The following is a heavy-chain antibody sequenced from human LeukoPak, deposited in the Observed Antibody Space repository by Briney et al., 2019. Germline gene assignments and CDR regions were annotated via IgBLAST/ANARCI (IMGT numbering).Heavy chain of an antibody. Sequence: SETLSLTCTVSGGSISSYYWSWIRQAPGKGLEWIGYIYYSGSTNYNPSLKCRVTISVDTSRNQFSLKLSSVTAADTAVYYCARGTYYYDSSEGYWGQGILVTVSS. CDR3: ARGTYYYDSSEGY. CDR1: GGSISSYY. D-gene: IGHD3-22*01. CDR2: IYYSGST. V-gene: IGHV4-59*01. J-gene: IGHJ4*02.